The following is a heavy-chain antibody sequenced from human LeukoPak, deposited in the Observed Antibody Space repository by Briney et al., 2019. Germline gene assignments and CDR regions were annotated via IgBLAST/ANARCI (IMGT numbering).Heavy chain of an antibody. CDR1: GGSISSTNSY. CDR2: IYYSRST. V-gene: IGHV4-39*01. CDR3: ARPGAWGSLDY. Sequence: PSETLSLTCTVSGGSISSTNSYWGSIRQPPGKRLEWIGTIYYSRSTYYNPSLRSRVTISVDTSKNQFSLKLSSVTAADTAVYYCARPGAWGSLDYWGQGTLVTVSS. J-gene: IGHJ4*02. D-gene: IGHD3-10*01.